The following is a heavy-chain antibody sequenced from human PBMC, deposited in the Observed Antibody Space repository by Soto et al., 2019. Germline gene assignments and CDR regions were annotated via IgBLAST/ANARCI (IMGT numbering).Heavy chain of an antibody. D-gene: IGHD5-18*01. V-gene: IGHV3-11*06. CDR2: IRSIRSTTAYT. J-gene: IGHJ4*02. Sequence: PGGSLRLSCAASGLTFSDSYVSWIRQTPGKGLEWVSTIRSIRSTTAYTNYAASVKGRFTVSRDNAANSLSLQMNSLRAEDTAVYYCARRGYTFGYDYWGQGTLVTVSS. CDR1: GLTFSDSY. CDR3: ARRGYTFGYDY.